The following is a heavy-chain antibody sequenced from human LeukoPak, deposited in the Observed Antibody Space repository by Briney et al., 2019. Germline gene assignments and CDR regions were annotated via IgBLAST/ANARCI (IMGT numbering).Heavy chain of an antibody. D-gene: IGHD2-2*01. J-gene: IGHJ4*02. Sequence: GRSLRLSCTASGFTLSSYGMHWVRQAPGKGLEWVTVIWHDGSNKYYADSVKGRFTISRDNSKNTLYLQMNGLRAEDTAVYHCAKARDLIVPAAFDYWGQGTLVTVSS. CDR3: AKARDLIVPAAFDY. CDR2: IWHDGSNK. V-gene: IGHV3-33*06. CDR1: GFTLSSYG.